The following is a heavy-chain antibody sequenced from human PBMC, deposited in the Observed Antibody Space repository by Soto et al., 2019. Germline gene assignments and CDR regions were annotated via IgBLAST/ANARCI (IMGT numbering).Heavy chain of an antibody. CDR2: NVVGSGNT. Sequence: QMQLVQSGPEVKKPGTSVKVSCKASGFTFTSSAVQWVRQARGQRLEWIGWNVVGSGNTNYAQKFQERVTITRDMSTSTAYMELSSLRSEDTAVYYCAAGSDYYYYYGMDVWGQGTTVTVSS. CDR3: AAGSDYYYYYGMDV. V-gene: IGHV1-58*01. J-gene: IGHJ6*02. CDR1: GFTFTSSA.